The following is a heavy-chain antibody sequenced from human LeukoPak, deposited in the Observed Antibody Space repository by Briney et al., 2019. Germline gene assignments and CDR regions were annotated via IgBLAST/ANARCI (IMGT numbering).Heavy chain of an antibody. D-gene: IGHD1-20*01. V-gene: IGHV4-31*03. Sequence: SETLSLTSTVSGASFNSGGSYWSWIRQHPARGLEWIGYIYYGGSTYFNPSLKSRVSISVDTSENQFSLKLTSVTAADTAVYYCARGSNWNWFDPWGQGTLVTVSS. CDR3: ARGSNWNWFDP. CDR1: GASFNSGGSY. J-gene: IGHJ5*02. CDR2: IYYGGST.